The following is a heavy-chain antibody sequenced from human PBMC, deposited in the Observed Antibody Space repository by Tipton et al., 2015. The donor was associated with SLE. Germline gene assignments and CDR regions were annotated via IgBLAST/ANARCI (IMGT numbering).Heavy chain of an antibody. CDR3: ARDGAGAYYFDY. CDR1: GFTVSSNY. Sequence: SLRLSCAASGFTVSSNYMSWVRQAPGKGLEWVSVIYSGGSTYYADSVKGRFTISRDNSKNTLYLQMNSLSAEDTAVYYCARDGAGAYYFDYWGQGTLVTVSS. D-gene: IGHD1-26*01. CDR2: IYSGGST. V-gene: IGHV3-66*02. J-gene: IGHJ4*02.